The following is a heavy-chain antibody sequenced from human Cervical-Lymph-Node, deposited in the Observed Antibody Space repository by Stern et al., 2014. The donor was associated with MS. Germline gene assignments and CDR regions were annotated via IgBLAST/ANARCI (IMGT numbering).Heavy chain of an antibody. CDR3: ARAYSSGYYYFDS. CDR2: INTQTGNP. D-gene: IGHD6-19*01. V-gene: IGHV7-4-1*02. J-gene: IGHJ4*02. Sequence: VQLVQSGSELKTPGASVQVSCKASGFTFTSYAIHWVRQPPGQGLQWMGWINTQTGNPTYAQGFTGHFVFSLDTSVNKAYLQISSLKPEDTAVYYCARAYSSGYYYFDSWGQGTLVTVSS. CDR1: GFTFTSYA.